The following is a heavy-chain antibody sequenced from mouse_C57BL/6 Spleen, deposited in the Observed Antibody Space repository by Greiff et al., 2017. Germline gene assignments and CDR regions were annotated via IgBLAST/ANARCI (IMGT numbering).Heavy chain of an antibody. CDR3: ARDDYSRFAY. D-gene: IGHD2-4*01. V-gene: IGHV1-54*01. Sequence: VQVVESGAELVRPGTSVKVSCKASGYAFTNYLIEWVKQRPGQGLEWIGVINPGSGGTNYNEKFKGKATLTADKSSSTAYMQLSSLTSEDSAVYFCARDDYSRFAYWGQGTLVTVSA. J-gene: IGHJ3*01. CDR2: INPGSGGT. CDR1: GYAFTNYL.